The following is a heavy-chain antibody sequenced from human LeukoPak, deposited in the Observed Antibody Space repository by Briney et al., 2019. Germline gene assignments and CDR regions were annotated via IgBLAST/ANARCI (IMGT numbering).Heavy chain of an antibody. D-gene: IGHD3-10*02. V-gene: IGHV3-48*03. CDR3: AELGITMIGGV. CDR2: ISSSGSTI. J-gene: IGHJ4*02. CDR1: GFTLSSYE. Sequence: GGSLRLSCAASGFTLSSYEMNWVRQAPGKGLEWVSYISSSGSTIYYADSVKGRFTISRDNAKNSLYLQMNSLRAEDTAVYYCAELGITMIGGVWGQGTLVTVSS.